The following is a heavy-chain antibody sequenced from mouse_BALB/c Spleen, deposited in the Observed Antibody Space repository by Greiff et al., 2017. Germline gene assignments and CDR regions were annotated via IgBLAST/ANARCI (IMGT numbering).Heavy chain of an antibody. CDR2: IDPANGNT. CDR3: ARDGYEEDYYAMDY. CDR1: GFNIKDTY. D-gene: IGHD1-2*01. Sequence: EVQLQQSGAELVKPGASVKLSCTASGFNIKDTYMHWVKQRPEQGLEWIGRIDPANGNTKYDPKFQGKATITADTSSNTAYLQLSSLTSEDTAVYYCARDGYEEDYYAMDYWGQGTSVTVSS. V-gene: IGHV14-3*02. J-gene: IGHJ4*01.